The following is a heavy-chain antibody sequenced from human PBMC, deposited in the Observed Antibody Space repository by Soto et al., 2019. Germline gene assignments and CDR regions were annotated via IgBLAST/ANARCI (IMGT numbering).Heavy chain of an antibody. D-gene: IGHD3-9*01. CDR2: IIPIFGTA. CDR3: ARDDILTGYALSSHGMDV. Sequence: SVKVSCKASGGTFSIYAISCVLQSPLQWLEWMGGIIPIFGTANYAQKFQGRVTITADKSTSTAYMELGSLRSEDTAVYYCARDDILTGYALSSHGMDVWGQGTTVTVSS. CDR1: GGTFSIYA. J-gene: IGHJ6*02. V-gene: IGHV1-69*06.